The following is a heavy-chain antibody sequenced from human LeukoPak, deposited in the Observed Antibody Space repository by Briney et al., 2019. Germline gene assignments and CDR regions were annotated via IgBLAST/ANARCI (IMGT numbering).Heavy chain of an antibody. V-gene: IGHV3-11*01. J-gene: IGHJ5*02. D-gene: IGHD3-9*01. Sequence: GGSLRLSCAASGFTFSDYYMSWIRQAQGKGLEWVSYISSSGSTIYYADSVKGRFTISRDNAKNSLYLQMNSLRAEDTAVYYCARDSSALRYFDWLNWFDPWGQGTLVTVSS. CDR3: ARDSSALRYFDWLNWFDP. CDR2: ISSSGSTI. CDR1: GFTFSDYY.